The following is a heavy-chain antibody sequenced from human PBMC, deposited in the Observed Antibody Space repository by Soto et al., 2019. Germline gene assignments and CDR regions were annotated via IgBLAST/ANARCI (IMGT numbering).Heavy chain of an antibody. D-gene: IGHD3-10*01. CDR1: GFTFSSYW. CDR2: IKQDGSEK. Sequence: EVQLVESGGGLVQPGGSLRLSCAASGFTFSSYWMSWVRQAPGKGLEWVANIKQDGSEKYYVDSVKGRFTISRDNAKNSLYLQMNSLRAEETAVYYCARELEGTVTDAFDIWGQGTLVTVSS. V-gene: IGHV3-7*01. CDR3: ARELEGTVTDAFDI. J-gene: IGHJ3*02.